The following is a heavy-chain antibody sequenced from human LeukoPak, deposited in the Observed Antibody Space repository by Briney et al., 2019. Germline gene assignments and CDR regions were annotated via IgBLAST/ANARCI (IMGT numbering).Heavy chain of an antibody. CDR3: ARLPQQPYYYYGMDV. J-gene: IGHJ6*02. CDR2: IYYSGST. Sequence: SETLSLTCAVYGGSFSGYYWSWIRQPPGKGLEWIGYIYYSGSTNYNPSLKSRVTISVDTSKNQFSLKLSSVTAADTAVYYCARLPQQPYYYYGMDVWGQGTTVTVSS. V-gene: IGHV4-59*08. CDR1: GGSFSGYY. D-gene: IGHD6-13*01.